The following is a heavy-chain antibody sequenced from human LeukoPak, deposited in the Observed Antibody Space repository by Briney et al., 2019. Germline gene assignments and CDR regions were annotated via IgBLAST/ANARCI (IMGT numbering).Heavy chain of an antibody. J-gene: IGHJ4*02. Sequence: GGSLRLSCAASGFTFSSYEMNWVRQAPGKGLEWVSGITASGGTTHHVDSVKGRFTISRDSSKNTLYLQMNSLRAEDTAIYYCAKDHGDSAYYPVDYWGQGTLVTVSS. CDR3: AKDHGDSAYYPVDY. D-gene: IGHD3-22*01. V-gene: IGHV3-23*01. CDR2: ITASGGTT. CDR1: GFTFSSYE.